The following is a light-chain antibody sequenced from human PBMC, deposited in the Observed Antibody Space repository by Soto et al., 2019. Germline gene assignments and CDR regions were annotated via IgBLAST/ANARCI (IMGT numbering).Light chain of an antibody. Sequence: QPVLTQPASVSGSPGQSITISCTGTSSDVGGYNYVSWYQQHPGKAPKLMIYDVSNRPSGVSNRFSGSMSGNTASLTISGLKAEDEADYYCSSYTSSSTPVVFGGGTKLTVL. V-gene: IGLV2-14*01. CDR3: SSYTSSSTPVV. CDR1: SSDVGGYNY. J-gene: IGLJ2*01. CDR2: DVS.